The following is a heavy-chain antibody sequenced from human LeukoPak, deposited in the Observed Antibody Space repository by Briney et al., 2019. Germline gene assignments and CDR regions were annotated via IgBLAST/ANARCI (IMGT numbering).Heavy chain of an antibody. J-gene: IGHJ5*02. Sequence: GGSLRLSCAASGFTFSDYYMSWIRQAPGKGLEWVSYISSSGSTIYYADSVKGRFTISRDNAKNSLYLQMNSLRAEDTAVYYCARDREPVVTAYNWFDPWGQGTLVTVSS. D-gene: IGHD2-21*02. V-gene: IGHV3-11*01. CDR1: GFTFSDYY. CDR3: ARDREPVVTAYNWFDP. CDR2: ISSSGSTI.